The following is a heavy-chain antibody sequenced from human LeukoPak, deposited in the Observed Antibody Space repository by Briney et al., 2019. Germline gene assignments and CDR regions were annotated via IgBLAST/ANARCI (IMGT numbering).Heavy chain of an antibody. V-gene: IGHV4-4*07. CDR3: ATMFGESSDFDH. Sequence: SETLSVTCVVSGGSISAYYWNWIRQPAGKGLEWIGRLHSSGETTSNPSLMSRATMSLDTSRNHFSLNLTSVTAADTAIYYCATMFGESSDFDHWGQGTLVTVSS. D-gene: IGHD3-10*02. J-gene: IGHJ4*02. CDR2: LHSSGET. CDR1: GGSISAYY.